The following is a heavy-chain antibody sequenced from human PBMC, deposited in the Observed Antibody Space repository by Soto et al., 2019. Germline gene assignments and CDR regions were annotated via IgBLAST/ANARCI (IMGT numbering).Heavy chain of an antibody. CDR3: AKDELYTMTTGYFDY. CDR1: GFTFDDYA. V-gene: IGHV3-9*01. D-gene: IGHD3-16*01. J-gene: IGHJ4*02. Sequence: GGSLRLSCAASGFTFDDYAMHWVRQAPGKGLEWVSGISWNSGRIGYADSVKGRFTISRDNAKNSLYLQMNSLRTEDTALYYCAKDELYTMTTGYFDYWGQGTLVTVSS. CDR2: ISWNSGRI.